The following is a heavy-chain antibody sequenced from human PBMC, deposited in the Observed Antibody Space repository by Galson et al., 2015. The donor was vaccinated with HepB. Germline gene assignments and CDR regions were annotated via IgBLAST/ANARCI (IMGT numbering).Heavy chain of an antibody. CDR1: GDSISSSGYY. CDR3: MRGGVLYRRETYYFDY. Sequence: SETLSLTCTVSGDSISSSGYYWGWIRQPPGQGLEWVGSIDYSGNTYYTPSLQSRVTISVDTSNNQFSLKLFSVSAADTAVYYCMRGGVLYRRETYYFDYWGRGALVTVSS. J-gene: IGHJ4*02. V-gene: IGHV4-39*07. D-gene: IGHD3-16*02. CDR2: IDYSGNT.